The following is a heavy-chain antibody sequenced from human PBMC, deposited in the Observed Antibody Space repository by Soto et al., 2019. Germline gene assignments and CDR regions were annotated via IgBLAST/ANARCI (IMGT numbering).Heavy chain of an antibody. V-gene: IGHV1-69*01. J-gene: IGHJ4*02. D-gene: IGHD3-22*01. CDR2: IIPIFGTA. Sequence: QVQLVQSGAEVKKPGSSVKVSCKASGGTFSSYAISWVRQAPGQGLEWMGGIIPIFGTANYAQKFQGRVTITADESTSTVYMELSSLRSEDTAVYYCARAKHYYDSSGYYYSDYWGQGTLVTVSS. CDR1: GGTFSSYA. CDR3: ARAKHYYDSSGYYYSDY.